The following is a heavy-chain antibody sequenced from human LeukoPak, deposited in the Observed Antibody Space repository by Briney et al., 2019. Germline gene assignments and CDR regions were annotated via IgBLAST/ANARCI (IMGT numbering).Heavy chain of an antibody. V-gene: IGHV3-21*01. J-gene: IGHJ4*02. CDR3: ARADTTHPYYFDY. D-gene: IGHD5-18*01. Sequence: GGSLRLSCAASGFTFSSYAMSWVRQAPGKGLEWVPSISSSSSYIYYADSVKGRFTISRDNAKNSLYLQVNSLRAEDTAVYYCARADTTHPYYFDYWGQGTLVTVSS. CDR2: ISSSSSYI. CDR1: GFTFSSYA.